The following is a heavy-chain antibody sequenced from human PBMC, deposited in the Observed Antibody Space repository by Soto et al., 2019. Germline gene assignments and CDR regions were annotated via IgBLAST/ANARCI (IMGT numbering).Heavy chain of an antibody. J-gene: IGHJ4*02. CDR1: GGSISSGGYY. V-gene: IGHV4-30-4*01. D-gene: IGHD1-26*01. Sequence: SETLSLTCTVSGGSISSGGYYWTWIRQPPGKGLEWIGYISYSGSTYYNPSLKSRVTVSVDTSKNQFSLKLSSVTAADTAVYYCARAWELLGVFFDYWGQGTLVTVSS. CDR3: ARAWELLGVFFDY. CDR2: ISYSGST.